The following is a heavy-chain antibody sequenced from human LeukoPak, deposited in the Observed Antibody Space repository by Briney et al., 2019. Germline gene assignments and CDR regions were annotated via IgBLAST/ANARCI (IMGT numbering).Heavy chain of an antibody. J-gene: IGHJ5*02. D-gene: IGHD3-22*01. CDR2: MNPKSGNT. Sequence: ASVKVSCKASGYTFTSYDINWVRQATGQGLEWMGWMNPKSGNTGYAQKFQGRVTMTRNTSISTAYMELSSLRSEDTAVYYCARGGYYDSSGYYRNWFDPWGQGTLVTVSS. CDR3: ARGGYYDSSGYYRNWFDP. CDR1: GYTFTSYD. V-gene: IGHV1-8*01.